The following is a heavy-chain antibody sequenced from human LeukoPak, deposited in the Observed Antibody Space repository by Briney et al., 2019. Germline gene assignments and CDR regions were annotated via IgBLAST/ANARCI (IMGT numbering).Heavy chain of an antibody. V-gene: IGHV3-7*05. CDR3: VRSGGY. CDR1: GFTFSSYW. CDR2: IKKDGSEK. D-gene: IGHD1-26*01. Sequence: GGSLRLSCAASGFTFSSYWMGWVRQAPGKGLEWVANIKKDGSEKFYVDSVKGRFTISRDNAKNSVYLQMNSLRAEDTAIYYCVRSGGYWGQGTLVTVSS. J-gene: IGHJ4*02.